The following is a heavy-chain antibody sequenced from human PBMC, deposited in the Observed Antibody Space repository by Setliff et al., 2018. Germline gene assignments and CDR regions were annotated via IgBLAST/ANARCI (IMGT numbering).Heavy chain of an antibody. D-gene: IGHD3-9*01. CDR2: INPYTGDT. Sequence: GASVKVSCKTSGYTFTDFYIQWVRQAPGQGLEWMGWINPYTGDTDYAPKFQGRVTVTRDTSVTTAYMDLIRLTSDDTATYYCAGVDVLTASPFWGQGTLVTVSS. J-gene: IGHJ4*02. V-gene: IGHV1-2*02. CDR3: AGVDVLTASPF. CDR1: GYTFTDFY.